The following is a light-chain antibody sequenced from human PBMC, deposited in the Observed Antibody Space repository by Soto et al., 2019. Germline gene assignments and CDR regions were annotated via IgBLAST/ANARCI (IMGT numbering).Light chain of an antibody. J-gene: IGKJ5*01. CDR3: QQHGTSPIT. CDR1: QSVTNSQ. V-gene: IGKV3-20*01. Sequence: EIVMTQSPATLSVSPGERATLSCRASQSVTNSQLAWHQQKPGQTPRLLVYGASSRATGIPDRFSGSGSGTDFTLTISRLEPEDFAVYYCQQHGTSPITFGQGTRLEIK. CDR2: GAS.